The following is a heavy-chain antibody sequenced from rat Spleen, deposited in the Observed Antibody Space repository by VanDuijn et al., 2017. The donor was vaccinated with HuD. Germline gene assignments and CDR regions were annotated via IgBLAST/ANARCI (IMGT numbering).Heavy chain of an antibody. CDR1: GITFNNFW. D-gene: IGHD1-2*01. CDR3: ARQGSSYIQGVMDA. CDR2: ISPTGGNT. J-gene: IGHJ4*01. Sequence: EVQVVETGGGLVQPGRSLKLSCVASGITFNNFWMSWIRQAPGKGLEWVASISPTGGNTYYRDSVKGRFTISRDNAKNTLYLQIDSLRSEDTATYYCARQGSSYIQGVMDAWGQGASVTVSS. V-gene: IGHV5-31*01.